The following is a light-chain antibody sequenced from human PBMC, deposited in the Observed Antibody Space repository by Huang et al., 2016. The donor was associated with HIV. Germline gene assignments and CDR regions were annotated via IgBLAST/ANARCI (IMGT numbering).Light chain of an antibody. CDR3: QQYNSYSPT. Sequence: DIQMTQSPSTLSASVRDRVTITCRASHSISTYLAWYQQKPGKAPKLLIYKASSLQSGVPSRFSGSGSGTEFTLTISSLQPDDFASYYCQQYNSYSPTFGHGTKLEIK. CDR1: HSISTY. V-gene: IGKV1-5*03. J-gene: IGKJ2*01. CDR2: KAS.